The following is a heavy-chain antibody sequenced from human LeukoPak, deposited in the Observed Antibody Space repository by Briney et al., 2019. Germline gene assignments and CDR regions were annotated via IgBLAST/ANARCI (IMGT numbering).Heavy chain of an antibody. CDR1: GFTFSSYG. D-gene: IGHD6-13*01. CDR3: AKGVVAAAGADAFDV. V-gene: IGHV3-30*18. Sequence: GGSLRLSCAASGFTFSSYGMHWVRQAPGKGLEWVAVISYDGSNKYYADSVKGRVTISRDNSKNTLNLQISSLRVEDTAVYYCAKGVVAAAGADAFDVWGQGTLVTVSS. J-gene: IGHJ3*01. CDR2: ISYDGSNK.